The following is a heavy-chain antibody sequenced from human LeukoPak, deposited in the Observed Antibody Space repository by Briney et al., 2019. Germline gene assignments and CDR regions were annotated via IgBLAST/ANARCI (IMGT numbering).Heavy chain of an antibody. CDR2: IKQDGSEK. Sequence: GGSPRLSCAASGFTFSSYWMSWVRQAPGKGLEWVANIKQDGSEKYYVDSVKGRFTISRDNAKNSLYLQMNSLRAEDTAVYYCARVPHSSWYDYWGQGTLVTVSS. D-gene: IGHD6-13*01. V-gene: IGHV3-7*01. J-gene: IGHJ4*02. CDR1: GFTFSSYW. CDR3: ARVPHSSWYDY.